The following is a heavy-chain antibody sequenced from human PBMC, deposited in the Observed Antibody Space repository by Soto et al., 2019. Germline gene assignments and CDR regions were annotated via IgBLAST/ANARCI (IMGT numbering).Heavy chain of an antibody. CDR3: AKEFGSTWIDH. V-gene: IGHV3-30*18. Sequence: GGSLRLSCAASEFTRATYGVHWVRQAPGKGLEWVAAMSYDGTKEYYAVSVKGLFTISRDSSRNTLFLQLNILRAEDTAVYYCAKEFGSTWIDHWGEGTLVTVSS. CDR1: EFTRATYG. D-gene: IGHD6-13*01. CDR2: MSYDGTKE. J-gene: IGHJ4*02.